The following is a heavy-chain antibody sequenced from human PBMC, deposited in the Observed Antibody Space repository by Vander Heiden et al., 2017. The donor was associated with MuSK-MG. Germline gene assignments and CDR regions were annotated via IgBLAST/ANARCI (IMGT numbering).Heavy chain of an antibody. CDR1: GFTFSSYW. CDR2: INSDGSST. V-gene: IGHV3-74*01. Sequence: EVQLVEYGGGLVQPGGSLRLSCAATGFTFSSYWMHWVRQAPGKGLVWVSRINSDGSSTSYADSVKGRFTISRDNAKNTLYLQMNSLRAEDTAVYYCARGWLQLGVDYWGQGTLVTVSS. CDR3: ARGWLQLGVDY. D-gene: IGHD5-12*01. J-gene: IGHJ4*02.